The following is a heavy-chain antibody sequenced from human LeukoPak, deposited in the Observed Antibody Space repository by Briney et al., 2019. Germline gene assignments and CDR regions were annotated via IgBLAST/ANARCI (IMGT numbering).Heavy chain of an antibody. Sequence: ASVKVSCKASGYIFTDYYINWVRQAPGQGLEWMGWINPNNGGTNFARRLQGRVTMTRDTTISTAYMELSRLRSDDTAVYYCARAENWDLLRYWGQGILVTVSS. CDR3: ARAENWDLLRY. D-gene: IGHD1-26*01. J-gene: IGHJ4*02. CDR2: INPNNGGT. CDR1: GYIFTDYY. V-gene: IGHV1-2*02.